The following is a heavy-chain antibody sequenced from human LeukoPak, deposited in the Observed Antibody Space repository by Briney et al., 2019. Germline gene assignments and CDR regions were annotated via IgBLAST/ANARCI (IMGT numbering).Heavy chain of an antibody. J-gene: IGHJ4*02. CDR2: FDPEDGET. D-gene: IGHD3-10*01. CDR3: ATDRAISMVRIFDY. Sequence: GGSLRLSCAASGFTFSTYWMSWVRQAPGKGLEWVGGFDPEDGETIYAQKFQGRVTMTEDTSTDTAYMDLSSLRSEDTAVYYCATDRAISMVRIFDYWGQGTLVTVSS. CDR1: GFTFSTYW. V-gene: IGHV1-24*01.